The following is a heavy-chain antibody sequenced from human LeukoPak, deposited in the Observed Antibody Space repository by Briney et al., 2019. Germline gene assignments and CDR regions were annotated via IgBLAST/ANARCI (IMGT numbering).Heavy chain of an antibody. D-gene: IGHD4-11*01. CDR3: AADGTTVHYYYYGMDV. V-gene: IGHV1-69*13. J-gene: IGHJ6*02. CDR2: IIPIFGTA. Sequence: GASVKVSCKASGGTFSSYAISWVRQAPGQGLEWMGGIIPIFGTANYAQKFQGRVTITADESTSTAYMELSSLRSEDTAVYYCAADGTTVHYYYYGMDVWGQGTTVTVSS. CDR1: GGTFSSYA.